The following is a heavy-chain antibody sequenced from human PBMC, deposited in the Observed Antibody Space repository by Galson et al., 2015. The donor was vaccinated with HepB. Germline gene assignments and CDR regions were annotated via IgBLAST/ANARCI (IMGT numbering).Heavy chain of an antibody. CDR3: ASTDFLPRNDAFDI. CDR2: INTNTGNP. CDR1: GYTFTSYA. J-gene: IGHJ3*02. V-gene: IGHV7-4-1*02. Sequence: SVKVSCKASGYTFTSYAVNWVRQAPGQGLEWMGWINTNTGNPTYAQGFTGRFVFSLDTSVSTAYLQISSLKAEDTAVYYCASTDFLPRNDAFDIWGQGTMVTVSS. D-gene: IGHD2-21*02.